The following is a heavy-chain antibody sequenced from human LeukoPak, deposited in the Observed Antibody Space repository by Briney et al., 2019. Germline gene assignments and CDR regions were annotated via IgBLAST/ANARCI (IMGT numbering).Heavy chain of an antibody. CDR2: IRPEGTTT. CDR3: IREVQVRASASLGL. V-gene: IGHV3-74*03. D-gene: IGHD1-1*01. J-gene: IGHJ4*01. CDR1: GFTFSTYW. Sequence: PGGSLRLSCAASGFTFSTYWMHRVRQAPGKGLVWVARIRPEGTTTAYADSVKGRFTISRDNVRNTLHLQMNNLSLEDTAVYFCIREVQVRASASLGLWGRGTLVTVS.